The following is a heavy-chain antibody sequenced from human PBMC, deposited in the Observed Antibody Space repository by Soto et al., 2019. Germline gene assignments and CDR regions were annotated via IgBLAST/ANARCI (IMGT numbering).Heavy chain of an antibody. J-gene: IGHJ5*02. V-gene: IGHV3-13*01. CDR1: GFAFSTFD. CDR2: IGTLSDT. CDR3: ARGRSFSYDSTPPPMFDP. Sequence: GSLRLSCAGSGFAFSTFDIHWVRQAPGKGLEWVSGIGTLSDTFYAASVQGRFTISRQNAKNSVYLQMNSLRAGDTAFYYCARGRSFSYDSTPPPMFDPWGQGTLVTVSS. D-gene: IGHD3-10*01.